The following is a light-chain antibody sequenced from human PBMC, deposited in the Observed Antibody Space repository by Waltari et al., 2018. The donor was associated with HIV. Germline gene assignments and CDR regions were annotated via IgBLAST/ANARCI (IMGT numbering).Light chain of an antibody. CDR2: EVS. V-gene: IGKV3-15*01. CDR3: QQYKQLPPYI. CDR1: QSINTA. J-gene: IGKJ2*01. Sequence: EIEMTQSQDTQSVSPGERATLSCRASQSINTALAWYQQKPGQAPRLLIYEVSTRATGVPTRFSGGGSGTEFTLTISSLQSEDFGVYYCQQYKQLPPYIFGQGTKLEI.